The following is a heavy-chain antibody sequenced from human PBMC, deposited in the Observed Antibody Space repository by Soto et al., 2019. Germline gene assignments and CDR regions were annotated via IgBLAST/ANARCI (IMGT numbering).Heavy chain of an antibody. CDR1: GGTFSSYA. V-gene: IGHV1-69*06. Sequence: QVQLVQSGAEVKKPGSSVKVSCKASGGTFSSYAISWVRQAPGQGLEWMGGIMPIFGTANYAQKFQGRVTMTADKSTSTAYMELSSLRSEDTAVYYCARECGNQLLSGWFDPWGQGTLVTVSS. D-gene: IGHD2-2*01. CDR2: IMPIFGTA. J-gene: IGHJ5*02. CDR3: ARECGNQLLSGWFDP.